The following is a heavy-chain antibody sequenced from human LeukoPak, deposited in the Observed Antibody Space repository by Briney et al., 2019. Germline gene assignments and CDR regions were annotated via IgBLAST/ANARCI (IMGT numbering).Heavy chain of an antibody. V-gene: IGHV1-69*05. Sequence: EASVKVSCKASGYTFTNYYMHWVRQAPGQGLEWMGGIIPIFGTANYAQKFQGRVTITTDESTNTAYMELSSLRSEDTAVYYCARDIRTVSSSPRGPYYYYYYMDVWGKGTAVTVSS. J-gene: IGHJ6*03. CDR1: GYTFTNYY. CDR3: ARDIRTVSSSPRGPYYYYYYMDV. CDR2: IIPIFGTA. D-gene: IGHD6-6*01.